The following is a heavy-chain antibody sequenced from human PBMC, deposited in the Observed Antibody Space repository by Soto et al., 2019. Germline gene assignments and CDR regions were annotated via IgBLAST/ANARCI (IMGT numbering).Heavy chain of an antibody. CDR2: IYYSGST. J-gene: IGHJ2*01. D-gene: IGHD2-15*01. V-gene: IGHV4-31*03. CDR3: ARDPSVANYWYFDL. Sequence: QVQLQESGPGLVKPSQTLSLTCTVSGGSISSGGNYWSWIRQHPGKGLEWIGYIYYSGSTYYNPSLKSRVPLSVDTSKNQFPVKRSSVTAADTAVYYCARDPSVANYWYFDLWGRGTLVTVSS. CDR1: GGSISSGGNY.